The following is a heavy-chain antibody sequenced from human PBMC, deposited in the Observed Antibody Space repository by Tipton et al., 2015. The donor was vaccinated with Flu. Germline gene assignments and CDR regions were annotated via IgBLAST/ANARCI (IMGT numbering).Heavy chain of an antibody. D-gene: IGHD2-2*01. V-gene: IGHV4-4*07. Sequence: TLSLTCTVSGGSISSYYWSWIRQPAGKGLEWIGRIYASGTTNYNSSLKSRVTMSVNTSKNQFSLKLSSVTAADTAMHYCARGGCSSTSCYLGAFDIWGHGTVVTVSS. CDR3: ARGGCSSTSCYLGAFDI. CDR1: GGSISSYY. CDR2: IYASGTT. J-gene: IGHJ3*02.